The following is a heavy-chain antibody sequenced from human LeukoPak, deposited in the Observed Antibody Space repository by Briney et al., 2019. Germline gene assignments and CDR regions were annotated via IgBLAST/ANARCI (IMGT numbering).Heavy chain of an antibody. CDR2: IYYSGST. CDR3: ARGPSGSYSY. D-gene: IGHD1-26*01. CDR1: GGSIGSSSYY. V-gene: IGHV4-39*07. J-gene: IGHJ4*02. Sequence: SETLSLTCTVSGGSIGSSSYYWGWIRQPPGKGLEWIGSIYYSGSTNYNPSLKSRVTISVDTSKNQFSLKLSSVTAADTAVYYCARGPSGSYSYWGQGTLVTVSS.